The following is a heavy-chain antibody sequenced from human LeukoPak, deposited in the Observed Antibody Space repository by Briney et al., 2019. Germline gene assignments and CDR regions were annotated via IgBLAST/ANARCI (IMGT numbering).Heavy chain of an antibody. CDR3: ARDHPQIVVVTALLDY. CDR1: GYTFTSYG. D-gene: IGHD2-21*02. Sequence: ASVKVSCKASGYTFTSYGISWVRQAPGQGLEWMGWISAYNGNTNYAQKLQGRVTMTTDTPTSTAYMELRSLRSDDTAVYYCARDHPQIVVVTALLDYWGQGTLVTVSS. V-gene: IGHV1-18*01. J-gene: IGHJ4*02. CDR2: ISAYNGNT.